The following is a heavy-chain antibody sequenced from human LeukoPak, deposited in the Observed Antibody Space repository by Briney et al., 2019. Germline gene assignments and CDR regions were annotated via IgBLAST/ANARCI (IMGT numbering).Heavy chain of an antibody. CDR3: ARISQQYYYDSSGYPDY. Sequence: SETLSLTCTVSGGSISSGGYYWSWIRQHPGKGLEWIGCIYYSGCTYYNPSLKSRVTISVDTSKNQFSLKLSSVTAADTAVYYCARISQQYYYDSSGYPDYWGQGTLVTVSS. CDR2: IYYSGCT. CDR1: GGSISSGGYY. D-gene: IGHD3-22*01. V-gene: IGHV4-30-4*08. J-gene: IGHJ4*02.